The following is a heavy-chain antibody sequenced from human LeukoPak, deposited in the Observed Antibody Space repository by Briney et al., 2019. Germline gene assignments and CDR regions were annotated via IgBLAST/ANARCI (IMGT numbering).Heavy chain of an antibody. V-gene: IGHV4-34*01. CDR3: ARAYLLDGLLGRDRKRPTHCYMDV. CDR1: GGSFSGYY. D-gene: IGHD2/OR15-2a*01. J-gene: IGHJ6*03. CDR2: INHSGST. Sequence: SETLSLTCAVYGGSFSGYYWSWIRQPPGKGLEWIGEINHSGSTNCNPSLKSRVTISVDTSKNQFSLKLSSVTAADTAVYYCARAYLLDGLLGRDRKRPTHCYMDVWGKGTTVTVSS.